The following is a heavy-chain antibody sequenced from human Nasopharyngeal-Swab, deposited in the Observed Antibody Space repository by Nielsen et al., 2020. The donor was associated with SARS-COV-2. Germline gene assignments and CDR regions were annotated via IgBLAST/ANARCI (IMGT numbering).Heavy chain of an antibody. J-gene: IGHJ4*02. CDR1: GYTFTSYA. CDR3: AREHHSSGWTGPFDY. Sequence: ASVKVSCKASGYTFTSYAMHWVRQAPGQRLEWMGWINAGNGNTKYSQKFQGRVTITRDTSASTAYMELSSLRSEDTAVYYCAREHHSSGWTGPFDYWGQGTLVTVSS. V-gene: IGHV1-3*01. D-gene: IGHD6-19*01. CDR2: INAGNGNT.